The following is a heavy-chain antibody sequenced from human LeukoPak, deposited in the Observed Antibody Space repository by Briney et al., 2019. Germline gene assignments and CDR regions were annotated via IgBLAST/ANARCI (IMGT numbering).Heavy chain of an antibody. Sequence: ASVKVSCKASGYTFTGYYMHWVRQAPGQGLEWMGRINPNSGGTNYAQKFQGRVTMTRDTSISTAYMELSRLRSDDTAVYYCARGQLVFLSHFYFDYWGQGTLVTVSS. D-gene: IGHD6-6*01. CDR1: GYTFTGYY. CDR2: INPNSGGT. CDR3: ARGQLVFLSHFYFDY. V-gene: IGHV1-2*06. J-gene: IGHJ4*02.